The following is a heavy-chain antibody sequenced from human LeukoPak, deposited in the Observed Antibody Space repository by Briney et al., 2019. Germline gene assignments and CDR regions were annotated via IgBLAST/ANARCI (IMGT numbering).Heavy chain of an antibody. CDR1: GGPISSSSYY. Sequence: SETLSLTCTVSGGPISSSSYYWSWIRQPPGKGLEWIGYIYYSGSTNYNPSLKSRVTISVDTSKNQFSLKLSSVTAADTAVYYCARVYYSNSYDYWYFDLWGRGTLVTVSS. V-gene: IGHV4-61*01. CDR2: IYYSGST. J-gene: IGHJ2*01. D-gene: IGHD6-13*01. CDR3: ARVYYSNSYDYWYFDL.